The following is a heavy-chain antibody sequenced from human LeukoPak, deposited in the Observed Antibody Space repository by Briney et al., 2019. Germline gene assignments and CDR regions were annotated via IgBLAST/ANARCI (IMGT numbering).Heavy chain of an antibody. Sequence: ASVKVSCKVSGYTLTELSMHWVRQAPGKGLEWMGGFDPEDGKTIYAQKFQGRVTMTEDTSTDTAYMELSSLRSEDTAVYYCATTPLKYYGSGSSLAYWGQGTLVTVSS. CDR2: FDPEDGKT. D-gene: IGHD3-10*01. CDR1: GYTLTELS. V-gene: IGHV1-24*01. J-gene: IGHJ4*02. CDR3: ATTPLKYYGSGSSLAY.